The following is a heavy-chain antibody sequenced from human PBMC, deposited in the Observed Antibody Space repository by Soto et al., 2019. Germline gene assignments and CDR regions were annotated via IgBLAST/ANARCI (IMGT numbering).Heavy chain of an antibody. CDR1: GFTFINYA. CDR2: ISGGGDGT. Sequence: EVQLLESGGGLVQPGGSLRLSCAASGFTFINYAMIWVRQAPGKGLEWVSTISGGGDGTYYADSVKGHFTISRDNSKNPLYLKRNSLKAEDTAIYYCAKKGLGSLKTFCSNSDCHYAFDLWGQGTVVTVSS. V-gene: IGHV3-23*01. D-gene: IGHD2-8*01. CDR3: AKKGLGSLKTFCSNSDCHYAFDL. J-gene: IGHJ3*01.